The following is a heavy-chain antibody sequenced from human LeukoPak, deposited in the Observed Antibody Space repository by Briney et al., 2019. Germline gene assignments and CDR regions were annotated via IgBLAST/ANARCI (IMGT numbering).Heavy chain of an antibody. J-gene: IGHJ4*02. CDR2: IWYDDSNK. CDR1: GFTFSNYG. D-gene: IGHD3-10*01. Sequence: GGPLRLSCAASGFTFSNYGMHWVRQAPGKGLEWVALIWYDDSNKYYADSVKGRFTISRDNSKNTLYLQMNSLRAEDTAVYYCAGSYYNVFDYWGQGTLVTVSS. V-gene: IGHV3-33*01. CDR3: AGSYYNVFDY.